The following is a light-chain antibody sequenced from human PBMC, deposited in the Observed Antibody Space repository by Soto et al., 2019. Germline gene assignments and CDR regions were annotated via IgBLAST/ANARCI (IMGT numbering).Light chain of an antibody. CDR3: QQRYNWPLT. V-gene: IGKV3-11*01. J-gene: IGKJ4*01. Sequence: EIVMTQSPATLSVSPGERATLSCRASQSVSSSLAWYQQKPGQAPRLLTYGASNGAAGIPARFSGTGSGTDFTLTISSLEPDDFAVYYCQQRYNWPLTFGGGTKVDIK. CDR1: QSVSSS. CDR2: GAS.